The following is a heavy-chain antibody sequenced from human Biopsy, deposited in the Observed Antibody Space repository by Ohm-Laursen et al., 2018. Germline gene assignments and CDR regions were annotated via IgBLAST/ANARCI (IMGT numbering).Heavy chain of an antibody. J-gene: IGHJ5*01. V-gene: IGHV3-74*01. Sequence: GSLRLSCSASGFTFNNYWMHWVRQAPGKGLVWVSRSNTDGSHTNYADSVKGRFTTSTDNAKNMLYLYMSSLTVEDTAVYFCARDASQGFDSWGQGTLVTVSS. CDR3: ARDASQGFDS. CDR2: SNTDGSHT. CDR1: GFTFNNYW.